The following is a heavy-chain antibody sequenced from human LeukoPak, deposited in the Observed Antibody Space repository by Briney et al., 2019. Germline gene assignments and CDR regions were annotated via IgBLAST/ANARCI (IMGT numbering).Heavy chain of an antibody. V-gene: IGHV1-69*13. J-gene: IGHJ1*01. CDR3: ARVIAPYYDGSRGYYYHQ. CDR1: GGTFSNYA. Sequence: ASVKVSCKASGGTFSNYAISWVRQAPGQGLEWMGGIIPIFGAPNYAQRFQGRVTLTADESTSTAYMDLSSLRSEDTAVYYCARVIAPYYDGSRGYYYHQWGQGTLVTVSS. CDR2: IIPIFGAP. D-gene: IGHD3-22*01.